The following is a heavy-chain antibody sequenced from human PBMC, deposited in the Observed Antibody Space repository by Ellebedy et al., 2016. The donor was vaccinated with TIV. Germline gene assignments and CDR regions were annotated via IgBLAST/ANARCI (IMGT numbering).Heavy chain of an antibody. CDR3: ARDPNSGYDLIPDY. V-gene: IGHV3-30-3*01. J-gene: IGHJ4*02. CDR2: ISYDGSNK. Sequence: GESLKISCAASGFTFSSYAMHWVRQAPGKGLEWVAVISYDGSNKYYADSVKGRFTISRDNSKNTLYLQMNSLRAEDTAVYYCARDPNSGYDLIPDYWGQGTLVTVSS. CDR1: GFTFSSYA. D-gene: IGHD5-12*01.